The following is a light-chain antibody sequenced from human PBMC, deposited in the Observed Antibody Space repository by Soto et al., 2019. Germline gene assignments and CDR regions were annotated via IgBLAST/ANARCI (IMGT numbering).Light chain of an antibody. J-gene: IGLJ2*01. V-gene: IGLV2-8*01. CDR1: SSDVGAYNY. CDR3: SSYAANDNVI. Sequence: QSALTQPPSASGSPGQSVAISCTGTSSDVGAYNYVCWYQQHPGKAPKLIIYEVNKRPSGVPDRFSGSKSGNTASLTVSGLQAEDEADYYCSSYAANDNVIFGGGTKLTV. CDR2: EVN.